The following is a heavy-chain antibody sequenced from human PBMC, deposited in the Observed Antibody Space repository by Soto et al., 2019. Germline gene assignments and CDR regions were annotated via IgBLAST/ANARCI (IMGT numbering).Heavy chain of an antibody. V-gene: IGHV1-18*01. Sequence: VSVKVSCKASGYTFTSYGISWVRQAPGQGLEWMGWISAYNGNTNYAQKLQGRVTMTTDTSTSTAYMELRSLRSDDTAVYYCARAYYDCWSGYYTGWFDPWGQGTLVTVSS. D-gene: IGHD3-3*01. CDR1: GYTFTSYG. J-gene: IGHJ5*02. CDR2: ISAYNGNT. CDR3: ARAYYDCWSGYYTGWFDP.